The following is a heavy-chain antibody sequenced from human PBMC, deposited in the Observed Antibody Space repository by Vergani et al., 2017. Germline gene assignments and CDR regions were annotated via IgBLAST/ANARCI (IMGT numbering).Heavy chain of an antibody. CDR2: ISAYNGNT. CDR1: GYTFTSYG. CDR3: ARELGQAGYYYDSSGYMGVCDY. V-gene: IGHV1-18*01. D-gene: IGHD3-22*01. Sequence: QVQLVQSGAEVKKPGASVKVSCKASGYTFTSYGISWVRQAPGQGLEWMGWISAYNGNTNYAQKLQGRVTMTTDTSTSTAYMDLRILRSDETAVYYCARELGQAGYYYDSSGYMGVCDYWGQGTLVTVSS. J-gene: IGHJ4*02.